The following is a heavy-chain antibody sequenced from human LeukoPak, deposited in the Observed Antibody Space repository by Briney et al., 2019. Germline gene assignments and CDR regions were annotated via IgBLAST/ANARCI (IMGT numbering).Heavy chain of an antibody. D-gene: IGHD2-2*01. CDR1: GFTFSTSA. V-gene: IGHV3-30-3*01. CDR3: ARGQPTDYFDY. J-gene: IGHJ4*02. Sequence: GGSLRLFCAASGFTFSTSAMNWVRQAPGKGLGWVAVISYDGSKKYYADSVKGRFTISRDNSKNTLYLQMNSLRAEDTAVYYCARGQPTDYFDYWGQGTLVTVSS. CDR2: ISYDGSKK.